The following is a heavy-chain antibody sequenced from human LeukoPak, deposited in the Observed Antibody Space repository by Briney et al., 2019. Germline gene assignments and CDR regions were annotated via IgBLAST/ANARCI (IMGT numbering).Heavy chain of an antibody. CDR3: KGYVWGSYNDY. Sequence: SETLSLTCAVYGGSFSGYYWSWIRQPPGKGLEWIGEINHSGSTNYNPSLKSRVTISVDTSKNQFSLKLSSVTAADTAVYYCKGYVWGSYNDYWGRGTLVTVSS. V-gene: IGHV4-34*01. CDR2: INHSGST. CDR1: GGSFSGYY. D-gene: IGHD3-16*01. J-gene: IGHJ4*02.